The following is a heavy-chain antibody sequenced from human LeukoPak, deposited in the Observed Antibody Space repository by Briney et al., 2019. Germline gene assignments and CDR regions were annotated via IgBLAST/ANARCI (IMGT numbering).Heavy chain of an antibody. CDR2: INHSGST. Sequence: PSETLSLTFAVYGGSFSGYYWSWVRQPPGKGLEWIGEINHSGSTNYNPSLKSRVTISVDTSKNQFSLKLSSVTAADTAVYYCARGNSYGVDYWGQGTLVTDSS. CDR1: GGSFSGYY. D-gene: IGHD5-18*01. V-gene: IGHV4-34*01. J-gene: IGHJ4*02. CDR3: ARGNSYGVDY.